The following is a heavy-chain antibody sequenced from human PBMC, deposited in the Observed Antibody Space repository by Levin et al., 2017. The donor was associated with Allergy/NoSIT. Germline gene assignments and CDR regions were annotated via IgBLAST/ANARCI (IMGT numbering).Heavy chain of an antibody. D-gene: IGHD2-2*03. CDR3: AREDGSTFDF. CDR2: IYYSGST. V-gene: IGHV4-31*03. J-gene: IGHJ4*02. CDR1: GGSIRRGGYH. Sequence: PSQTLSLPCTVSGGSIRRGGYHWTWIRQHPEKGLEWIGYIYYSGSTFYNPSLKSRLMISVDTSKNQFSLNVSSVTAADTAVYYCAREDGSTFDFWGQGALVTVAS.